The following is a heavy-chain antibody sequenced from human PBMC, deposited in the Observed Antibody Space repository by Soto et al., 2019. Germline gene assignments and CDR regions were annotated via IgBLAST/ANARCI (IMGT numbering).Heavy chain of an antibody. J-gene: IGHJ6*02. V-gene: IGHV3-9*01. Sequence: AGGSLRLSCAASGFTFDDYAMHWVRQAPGKGLEWVSGISWNSGSIGYADSVKGRFTISRDNAKNSLYLQMNSLRAEDTALYYCAKGSLPGNYYYYGMDVWGQGTTVTVSS. D-gene: IGHD2-2*01. CDR1: GFTFDDYA. CDR3: AKGSLPGNYYYYGMDV. CDR2: ISWNSGSI.